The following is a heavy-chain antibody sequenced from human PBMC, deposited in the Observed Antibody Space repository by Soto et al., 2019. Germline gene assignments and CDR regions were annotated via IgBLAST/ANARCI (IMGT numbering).Heavy chain of an antibody. V-gene: IGHV3-23*01. Sequence: GGSLRLSCAASGFTFSSYAMSWVRQAPGKGLEWVSAISGSGGSTYYADSVKGRFTISRDNSKNTLYLQMNSLRAEDTAVDYCAKDRAFRRIAAAGTFNYWGQGTLVTVSS. CDR1: GFTFSSYA. CDR3: AKDRAFRRIAAAGTFNY. CDR2: ISGSGGST. J-gene: IGHJ4*02. D-gene: IGHD6-13*01.